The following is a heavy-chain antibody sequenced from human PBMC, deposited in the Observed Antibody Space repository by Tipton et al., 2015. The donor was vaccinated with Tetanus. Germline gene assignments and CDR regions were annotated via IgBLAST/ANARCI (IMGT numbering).Heavy chain of an antibody. J-gene: IGHJ4*02. D-gene: IGHD2-15*01. CDR2: SWYDGTDT. CDR1: GFIFSSYG. Sequence: SLRLSCAASGFIFSSYGIHWVRQAPGKGLEWVAVSWYDGTDTYYADAVKGRFTISRDNSKNTLYLQMNSLRAEDTAVYYCAREADCSGGSFFSGDFDNWGQGTQVTVSS. V-gene: IGHV3-33*01. CDR3: AREADCSGGSFFSGDFDN.